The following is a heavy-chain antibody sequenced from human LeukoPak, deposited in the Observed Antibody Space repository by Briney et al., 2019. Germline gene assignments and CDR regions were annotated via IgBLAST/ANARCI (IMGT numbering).Heavy chain of an antibody. CDR1: GYTFTSYY. V-gene: IGHV1-46*01. J-gene: IGHJ4*02. CDR3: AILTTDENEDFYY. Sequence: ASVKVSCKASGYTFTSYYMHWVRQAPGQGLEWMGIINPSGGSTSYAQKFQGRVTMIRDTSTSTVYMELSSLRSEDTAVYYCAILTTDENEDFYYWGQGTLVTVSS. D-gene: IGHD4-17*01. CDR2: INPSGGST.